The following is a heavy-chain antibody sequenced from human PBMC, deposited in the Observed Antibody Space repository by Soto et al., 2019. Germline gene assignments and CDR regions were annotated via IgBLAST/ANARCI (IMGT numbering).Heavy chain of an antibody. CDR2: ISSSGSTI. CDR1: GFTFSDYY. CDR3: ARGLRWQPDYYYGMDV. Sequence: PGGSLRLSCAASGFTFSDYYMSWIRQAPGKGLEWVSYISSSGSTIYYADSVKGRFTISRDNAKNSLYLQMNSLRAEDTAVYYCARGLRWQPDYYYGMDVWGQGTTVTVSS. D-gene: IGHD4-17*01. J-gene: IGHJ6*02. V-gene: IGHV3-11*01.